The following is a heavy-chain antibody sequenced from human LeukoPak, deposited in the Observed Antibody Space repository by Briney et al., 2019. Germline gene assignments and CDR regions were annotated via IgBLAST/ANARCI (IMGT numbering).Heavy chain of an antibody. CDR1: GFTFSSYA. V-gene: IGHV3-23*01. D-gene: IGHD5-24*01. CDR3: ARNKGGRAGYRVGAFDI. CDR2: ISGSGGST. Sequence: GGSLRLSCAASGFTFSSYAMSWVRQAPGKGLEWVSAISGSGGSTYYADSVKGRFTISRDNSKNTLYLQMNSLRAEDTAVYYCARNKGGRAGYRVGAFDIWGQGTMVTVSS. J-gene: IGHJ3*02.